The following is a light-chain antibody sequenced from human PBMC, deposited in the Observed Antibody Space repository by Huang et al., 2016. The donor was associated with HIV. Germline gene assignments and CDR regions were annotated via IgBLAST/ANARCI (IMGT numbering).Light chain of an antibody. V-gene: IGKV3-11*01. CDR1: QSVSKY. J-gene: IGKJ2*01. CDR3: QQRDNWPPMYT. Sequence: EIVLTQSPDTLSLSPGERATLSCRASQSVSKYLAWYQQKPGQSPRLLIDGASNRAAGIPARCSGSGSGTDFTLSISSLEPEDFAVYYCQQRDNWPPMYTFGQGTKLEIK. CDR2: GAS.